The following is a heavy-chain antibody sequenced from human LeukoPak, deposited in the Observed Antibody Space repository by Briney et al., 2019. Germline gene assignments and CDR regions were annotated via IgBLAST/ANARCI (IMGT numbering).Heavy chain of an antibody. CDR2: ISSSGSTI. D-gene: IGHD2-15*01. J-gene: IGHJ4*02. CDR1: GFTFSDYY. Sequence: PGGSLRLSCAASGFTFSDYYMSWIRQAPGKGLEWVSYISSSGSTIYYADSVKGRFTISRDNAKNSLYLQMNSLRAEDTALYYCAKAPPSYCSGGSCYQNYYFDYWGQGTLVTVSS. V-gene: IGHV3-11*01. CDR3: AKAPPSYCSGGSCYQNYYFDY.